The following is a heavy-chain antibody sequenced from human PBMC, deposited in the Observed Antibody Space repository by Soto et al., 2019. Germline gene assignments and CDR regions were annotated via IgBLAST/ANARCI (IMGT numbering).Heavy chain of an antibody. CDR2: IDPSDSYT. Sequence: GESLKISCKGSGYSFTSYWISWVRQMPGKGLEWMGRIDPSDSYTNYSPSFQGHVTISADKSISTAYLQWSSLKASDTAMYYCARVAAGVPRLGAFHICGEGTTVTV. CDR1: GYSFTSYW. J-gene: IGHJ3*02. D-gene: IGHD3-3*01. CDR3: ARVAAGVPRLGAFHI. V-gene: IGHV5-10-1*01.